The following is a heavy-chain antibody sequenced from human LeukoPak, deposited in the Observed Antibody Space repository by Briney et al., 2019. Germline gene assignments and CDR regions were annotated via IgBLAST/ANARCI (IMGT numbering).Heavy chain of an antibody. J-gene: IGHJ4*02. V-gene: IGHV1-2*02. D-gene: IGHD4-17*01. CDR2: INPNSGGT. CDR1: GYTFTGYY. CDR3: TDETNYGVAYYFDY. Sequence: GASVKVSCKASGYTFTGYYMHWVRQAPGQGLEWMGWINPNSGGTNYAQKFQGRVTMTRDTSISTAYMELSRLRSDDTAVYYCTDETNYGVAYYFDYWGQGTLVTVSS.